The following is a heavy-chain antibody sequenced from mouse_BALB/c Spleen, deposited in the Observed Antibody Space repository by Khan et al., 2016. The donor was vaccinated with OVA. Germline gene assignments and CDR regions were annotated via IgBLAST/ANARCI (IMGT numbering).Heavy chain of an antibody. CDR2: IYPGDGDT. CDR1: GYTFTSYW. J-gene: IGHJ1*01. CDR3: ARGGYELWGYFDV. D-gene: IGHD2-2*01. Sequence: LQLEESGAELARPGASVKLSCKASGYTFTSYWMQWVKQRPGQGLEWIGAIYPGDGDTRYTQKFTGKATWTADKSSSTAYMQLSSLASEESAVYYCARGGYELWGYFDVWGAGTTVTVSS. V-gene: IGHV1-87*01.